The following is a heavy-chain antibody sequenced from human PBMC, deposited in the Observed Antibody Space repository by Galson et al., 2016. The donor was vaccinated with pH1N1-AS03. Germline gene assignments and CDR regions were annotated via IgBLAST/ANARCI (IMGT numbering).Heavy chain of an antibody. CDR3: ARDRGFRPDTFDI. D-gene: IGHD2-15*01. V-gene: IGHV1-18*04. CDR2: ISGYDDDT. CDR1: GYTFSTYG. J-gene: IGHJ3*02. Sequence: SVKVSCKASGYTFSTYGVSWVRQAPGQGLEWMGWISGYDDDTNYAQNVAGRVTMTTDKSTSTVYMELRSLGSDDTAVYYCARDRGFRPDTFDIWGQGTWVTVSS.